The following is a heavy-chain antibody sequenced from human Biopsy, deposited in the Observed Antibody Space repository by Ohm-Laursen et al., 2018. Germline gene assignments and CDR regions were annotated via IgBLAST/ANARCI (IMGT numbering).Heavy chain of an antibody. V-gene: IGHV3-9*01. CDR3: AKDVRVKVQLDGMDV. J-gene: IGHJ6*02. CDR2: ISWHSGSR. D-gene: IGHD1-1*01. CDR1: GFTLDDYA. Sequence: SLRLSCAASGFTLDDYAMHWVRQAPGKGLERVSGISWHSGSRGYADSVKGRFTISRDNAKKLLYLQMNSLRAEDTALYYCAKDVRVKVQLDGMDVWGQGTTVTVSS.